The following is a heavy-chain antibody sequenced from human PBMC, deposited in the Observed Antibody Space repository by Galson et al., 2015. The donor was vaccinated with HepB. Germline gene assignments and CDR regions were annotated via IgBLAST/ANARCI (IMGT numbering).Heavy chain of an antibody. CDR2: INSDGSST. V-gene: IGHV3-74*01. CDR1: GFTFSSYA. CDR3: ARVSKTANYDILTGYPWFDP. Sequence: SLRLSCAASGFTFSSYAMSWVRQAPGKGLVWVSRINSDGSSTSYADSVKGRFTISRDNAKNTLYLQMNSLRAEDTAVYYCARVSKTANYDILTGYPWFDPWGQGTLVTVSS. D-gene: IGHD3-9*01. J-gene: IGHJ5*02.